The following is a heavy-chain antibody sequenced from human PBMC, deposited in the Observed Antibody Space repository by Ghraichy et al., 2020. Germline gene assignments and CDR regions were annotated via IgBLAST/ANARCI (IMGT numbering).Heavy chain of an antibody. V-gene: IGHV3-21*01. CDR3: GSSGTSCFLPRVDY. Sequence: LSLTCAASGFNFRSYCMNWVRQAPGKGLEWVSSITSGGAYISYADSVKGRFTISRDDARTSLYLQLTSLRAEDTAVYYCGSSGTSCFLPRVDYWGQGTLVTGSS. J-gene: IGHJ4*02. D-gene: IGHD2-2*01. CDR1: GFNFRSYC. CDR2: ITSGGAYI.